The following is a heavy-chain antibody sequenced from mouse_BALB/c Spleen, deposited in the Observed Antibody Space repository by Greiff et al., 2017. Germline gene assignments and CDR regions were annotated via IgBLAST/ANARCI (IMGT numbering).Heavy chain of an antibody. CDR3: ARVKGPTRYYDAMEY. CDR2: ISSGGSYT. CDR1: GFTFSSYA. Sequence: EVKLVESGGGLVQPGGSRKLSCAASGFTFSSYAMSWVRQTPEKRLEWVATISSGGSYTYYPDSVKGRFTISRDNAKNTLYLQMSSLRSEGTAMYYSARVKGPTRYYDAMEYWGQGTSVTVSS. D-gene: IGHD6-1*01. V-gene: IGHV5-9-3*01. J-gene: IGHJ4*01.